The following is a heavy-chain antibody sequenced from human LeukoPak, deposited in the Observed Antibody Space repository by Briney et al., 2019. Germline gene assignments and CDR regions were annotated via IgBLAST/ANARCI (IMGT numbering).Heavy chain of an antibody. CDR3: ARGGLQYYFDY. Sequence: SETLSLTCTVSGGSISSGGYYWSWIRQHPGKGLEWIGYIYYSGSTYYNPSLKSRVTISVDTSKNQFSLKLSSVTAADTAVYYCARGGLQYYFDYWGQGTLVTVSS. CDR1: GGSISSGGYY. CDR2: IYYSGST. V-gene: IGHV4-31*03. J-gene: IGHJ4*02. D-gene: IGHD4-4*01.